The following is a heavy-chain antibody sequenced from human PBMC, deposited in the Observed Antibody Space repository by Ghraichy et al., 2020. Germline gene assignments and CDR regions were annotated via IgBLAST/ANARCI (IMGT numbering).Heavy chain of an antibody. CDR2: ISSSSNFI. D-gene: IGHD6-6*01. CDR3: ARDVSLRPDF. J-gene: IGHJ4*02. CDR1: GFTFSTFD. V-gene: IGHV3-21*01. Sequence: GESLNISCVASGFTFSTFDMNWVRQTPGKGLEWVSSISSSSNFIYYADSVKGRFTISRDNAKNSLFLQMNSLSAEDTALYYCARDVSLRPDFWGQGALVTVSS.